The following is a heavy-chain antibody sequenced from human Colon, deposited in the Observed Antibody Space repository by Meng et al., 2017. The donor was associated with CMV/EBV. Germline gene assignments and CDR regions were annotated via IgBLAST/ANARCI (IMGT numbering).Heavy chain of an antibody. V-gene: IGHV3-73*01. CDR3: TSVPFGDYLDYFHY. J-gene: IGHJ4*02. CDR2: IRSRANNYAT. CDR1: GFTLSGSA. Sequence: GGSLRLSCAASGFTLSGSALHWVRQASGKGLEWVGRIRSRANNYATTYAASVKGRFTASRDDSKNTAYLQMNSLKTEDTAVYYCTSVPFGDYLDYFHYWGQGTLVTVSS. D-gene: IGHD4-17*01.